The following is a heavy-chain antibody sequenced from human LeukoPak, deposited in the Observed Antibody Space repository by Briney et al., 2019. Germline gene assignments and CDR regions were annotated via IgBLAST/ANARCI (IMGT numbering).Heavy chain of an antibody. Sequence: GGSLRLSCAASGFIFSSYSMSWVRQAPGKGLEWVAVISYDGSNKYYADSVKGRFTISRDNAKNSLYLQMNSLRAEDTAVYYCARVPAPEQQLVFDYWGQGTLVTVSS. J-gene: IGHJ4*02. V-gene: IGHV3-30-3*01. CDR1: GFIFSSYS. CDR2: ISYDGSNK. D-gene: IGHD6-13*01. CDR3: ARVPAPEQQLVFDY.